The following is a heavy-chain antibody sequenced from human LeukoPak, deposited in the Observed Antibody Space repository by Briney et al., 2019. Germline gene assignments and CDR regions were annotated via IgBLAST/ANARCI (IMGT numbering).Heavy chain of an antibody. D-gene: IGHD1-26*01. CDR2: IYYSGST. V-gene: IGHV4-59*01. Sequence: SETLSLTCTVSGGSISSYYWSWIRQTPRKGLEWIGYIYYSGSTNYDPSLKSRVTISVDTSKNQFSLKLSSVTAADTAVYYCARDESGSCSLDYWGQGTLVTVSS. J-gene: IGHJ4*02. CDR1: GGSISSYY. CDR3: ARDESGSCSLDY.